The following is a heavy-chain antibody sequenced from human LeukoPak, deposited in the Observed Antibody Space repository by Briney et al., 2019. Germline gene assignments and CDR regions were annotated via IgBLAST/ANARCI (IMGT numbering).Heavy chain of an antibody. CDR2: INHSGST. D-gene: IGHD3-3*01. J-gene: IGHJ4*02. CDR3: ARGPTYYDFWSGYYSPYYFDY. CDR1: GGSFSGYY. V-gene: IGHV4-34*01. Sequence: PSETLSLTCAVYGGSFSGYYWSWIRQPPGKGLEWIGGINHSGSTNYNPSLKSRVTISVDTSKNQFSLKLSSVTAADTAVYYCARGPTYYDFWSGYYSPYYFDYWGQGTLVTVSS.